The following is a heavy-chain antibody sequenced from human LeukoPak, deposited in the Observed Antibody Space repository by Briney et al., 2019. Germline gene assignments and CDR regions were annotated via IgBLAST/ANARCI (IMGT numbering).Heavy chain of an antibody. V-gene: IGHV3-11*01. J-gene: IGHJ3*01. CDR1: GFTFNDYD. CDR2: ISSSGTIV. Sequence: GGSLRLSCAASGFTFNDYDMNWIRQAPGKGLECVSYISSSGTIVYYADSVEGRFTISRDNAKNSMYLQMNSLRAEDTAMYYCARSFDVWAQGIMVTVSS. CDR3: ARSFDV.